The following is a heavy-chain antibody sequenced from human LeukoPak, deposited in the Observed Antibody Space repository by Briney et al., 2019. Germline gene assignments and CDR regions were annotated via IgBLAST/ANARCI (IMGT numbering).Heavy chain of an antibody. V-gene: IGHV1-18*01. CDR3: ARDSPTSSPYYYDSRPYYYGMDV. Sequence: ASVKVSCKASGYTFIIYGISWVRQAPGQGLEWMGRISAKNGNTIYAQKLQGRVTMTADTSTTTAYMELRSLRSDDTAVYYCARDSPTSSPYYYDSRPYYYGMDVWGQGTTVTVSS. CDR1: GYTFIIYG. D-gene: IGHD3-22*01. CDR2: ISAKNGNT. J-gene: IGHJ6*02.